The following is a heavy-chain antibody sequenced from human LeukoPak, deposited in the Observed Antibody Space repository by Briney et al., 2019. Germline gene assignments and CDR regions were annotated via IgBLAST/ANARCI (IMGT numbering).Heavy chain of an antibody. J-gene: IGHJ3*02. CDR1: GFTFSSYS. V-gene: IGHV3-21*01. CDR2: ISSSSSYI. Sequence: GGSLRLSCAASGFTFSSYSMNWVSQAPGKGLEWVSSISSSSSYIYYADSVKGRFTISRDNAKNSLYLQMNSLRAEDTAVYYCARDDYYDSSGYYSVRGDAFDIWGQGTMVTVSS. CDR3: ARDDYYDSSGYYSVRGDAFDI. D-gene: IGHD3-22*01.